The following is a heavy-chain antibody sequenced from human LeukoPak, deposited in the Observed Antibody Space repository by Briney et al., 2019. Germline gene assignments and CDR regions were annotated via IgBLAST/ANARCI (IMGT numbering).Heavy chain of an antibody. CDR1: GFTVSINS. V-gene: IGHV4-39*01. CDR2: IYYSGST. CDR3: ARHLTGGYFDY. J-gene: IGHJ4*02. D-gene: IGHD1-14*01. Sequence: GSLRLSCTVSGFTVSINSMSWVRQAPGKGLEWIGSIYYSGSTYYNPSLKSRVTISVDTSKNQFSLKLSSVTAADTAVYYCARHLTGGYFDYWGQGTLVTVSS.